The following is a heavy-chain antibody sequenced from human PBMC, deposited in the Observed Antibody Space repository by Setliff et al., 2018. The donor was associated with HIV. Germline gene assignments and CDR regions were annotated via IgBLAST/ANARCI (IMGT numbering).Heavy chain of an antibody. V-gene: IGHV4-4*09. D-gene: IGHD3-22*01. CDR2: FYTSGTT. J-gene: IGHJ4*02. CDR1: GGSFTTYY. Sequence: SETLSLTCTVSGGSFTTYYWSWLRQPPGKELEWIGYFYTSGTTNYNPSLKSRVTISIDTSKNQFSLKLNAVTAADTAVYYCARHSGLGGYYSPFDYWSPGTLVTVSS. CDR3: ARHSGLGGYYSPFDY.